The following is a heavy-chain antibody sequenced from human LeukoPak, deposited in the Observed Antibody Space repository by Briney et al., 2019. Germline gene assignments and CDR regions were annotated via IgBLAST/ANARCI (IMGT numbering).Heavy chain of an antibody. J-gene: IGHJ6*04. CDR2: IKQDASEK. Sequence: GGSLRLSSAPSGFTFSSFWMSWVRQAPGKGLEWVANIKQDASEKYYVDSVKGRFTISRDNAKNSLYLQMNSLRAEDTAVYYCARKAYGLDVWGKGTTVTVSS. CDR1: GFTFSSFW. CDR3: ARKAYGLDV. V-gene: IGHV3-7*03.